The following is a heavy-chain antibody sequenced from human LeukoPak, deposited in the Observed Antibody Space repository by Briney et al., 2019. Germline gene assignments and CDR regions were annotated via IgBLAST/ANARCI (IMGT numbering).Heavy chain of an antibody. Sequence: SETLSLTCTVSGGSISSFYWSWIRQPPGKGLEWIGYIYYSGSTNYNPSLKSRVTISVDTSKNQFSLKPSSVTAADTAVYYCARAIVGATRGGFDYWGQGTLVTVSS. D-gene: IGHD1-26*01. CDR3: ARAIVGATRGGFDY. J-gene: IGHJ4*02. CDR2: IYYSGST. CDR1: GGSISSFY. V-gene: IGHV4-59*01.